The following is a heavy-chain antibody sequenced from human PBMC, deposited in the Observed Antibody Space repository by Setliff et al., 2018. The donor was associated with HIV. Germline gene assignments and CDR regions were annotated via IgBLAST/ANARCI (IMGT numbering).Heavy chain of an antibody. Sequence: GGSLRLSCAASGFTFSSNSMNWVRQAPGKGLEWVSSISSSSSYIYYADSVKGRFTISRENAKYTLYLQMNSLRAEDKAVYYCARDVSYSSSWSNYYYYGMDVWGQGTTVTVSS. J-gene: IGHJ6*02. CDR2: ISSSSSYI. CDR3: ARDVSYSSSWSNYYYYGMDV. D-gene: IGHD6-13*01. V-gene: IGHV3-21*01. CDR1: GFTFSSNS.